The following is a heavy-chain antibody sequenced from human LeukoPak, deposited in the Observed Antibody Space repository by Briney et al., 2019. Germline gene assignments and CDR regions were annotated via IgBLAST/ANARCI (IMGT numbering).Heavy chain of an antibody. Sequence: GGSLRLSCAASGFTVSSNYMSWVRQAPGKGLEWVSVIYSGGSTYYADSVKGRFTISRDNSKNTLYLQMNSLRAEDTAVYYCARGDYGDPGDYWGQGTLVTVSS. V-gene: IGHV3-53*01. D-gene: IGHD4-17*01. CDR2: IYSGGST. CDR3: ARGDYGDPGDY. J-gene: IGHJ4*02. CDR1: GFTVSSNY.